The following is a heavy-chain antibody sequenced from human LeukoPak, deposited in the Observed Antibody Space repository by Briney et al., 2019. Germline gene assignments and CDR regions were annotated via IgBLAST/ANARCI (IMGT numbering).Heavy chain of an antibody. CDR2: IYTSGST. Sequence: KPSETLSLTCTVSGGSISSYYWSWIRQPAGKGLEWIGRIYTSGSTNYNPSLKSRVTMSLDTSKNQFSLKLTSVTVADTAVYYCARGGRSSSSWFDPWGQGTLVTVSS. CDR1: GGSISSYY. V-gene: IGHV4-4*07. J-gene: IGHJ5*02. D-gene: IGHD6-6*01. CDR3: ARGGRSSSSWFDP.